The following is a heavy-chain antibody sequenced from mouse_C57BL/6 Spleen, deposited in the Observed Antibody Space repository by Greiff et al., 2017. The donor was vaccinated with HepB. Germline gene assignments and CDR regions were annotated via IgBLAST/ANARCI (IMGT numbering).Heavy chain of an antibody. CDR2: IYPGGGYT. V-gene: IGHV1-63*01. CDR1: GYTFTNYW. Sequence: QVQLQQSGAELVRPGTSVKMSCKASGYTFTNYWIGWAKQRPGHGLEWIGDIYPGGGYTNYNEKFKGKATLTADKSSSTAYMQFSSLTSEDSAIYYCARSDAGNAMDYWGQGTSVTVSS. J-gene: IGHJ4*01. CDR3: ARSDAGNAMDY.